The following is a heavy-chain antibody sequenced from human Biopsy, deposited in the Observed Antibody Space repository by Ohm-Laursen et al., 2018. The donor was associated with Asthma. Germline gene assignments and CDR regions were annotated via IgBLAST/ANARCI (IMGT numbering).Heavy chain of an antibody. Sequence: SDTLSLTWVVSGGSISSGGYWTWIRQPPGKGLEWIGYISHSGSTYFNPSLKSRVTISLDRTKSQFSLKLSSVTAADTALYYCARAQAAQYYYGMDVWGQGTTVIVSS. V-gene: IGHV4-30-2*01. CDR3: ARAQAAQYYYGMDV. CDR1: GGSISSGGY. CDR2: ISHSGST. D-gene: IGHD6-6*01. J-gene: IGHJ6*02.